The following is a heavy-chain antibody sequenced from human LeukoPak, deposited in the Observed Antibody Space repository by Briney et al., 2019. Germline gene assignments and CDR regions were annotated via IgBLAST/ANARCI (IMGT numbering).Heavy chain of an antibody. CDR2: ISYDGSNK. J-gene: IGHJ4*02. V-gene: IGHV3-30*07. CDR3: AKDRPDQFGGVIGHDY. CDR1: GFTFSSYA. D-gene: IGHD3-16*02. Sequence: GGSLRLSCAASGFTFSSYAMHWVRQAPGKGLEWVAVISYDGSNKYYADSVKGRFTISRDNSKNTLYLQMNGLRAEDTAVYYCAKDRPDQFGGVIGHDYWGQGTLVTVSS.